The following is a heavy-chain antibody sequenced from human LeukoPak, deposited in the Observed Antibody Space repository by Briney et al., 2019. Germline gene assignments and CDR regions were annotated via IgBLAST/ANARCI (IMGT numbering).Heavy chain of an antibody. D-gene: IGHD1-26*01. J-gene: IGHJ4*02. CDR1: GFTFSSYA. CDR2: ISYDGSNK. V-gene: IGHV3-30-3*01. Sequence: GGSLRLSCAASGFTFSSYAMHWVRQAPGKGLEWVAVISYDGSNKYYADSVKGRFTISRDNSKNTLYLQMNSLRAEDTAVYYCARDRGIVGATFDYWGQGTLVTVSS. CDR3: ARDRGIVGATFDY.